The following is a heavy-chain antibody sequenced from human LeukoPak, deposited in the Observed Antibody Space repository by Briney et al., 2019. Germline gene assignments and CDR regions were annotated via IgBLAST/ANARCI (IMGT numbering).Heavy chain of an antibody. D-gene: IGHD3-16*01. CDR3: AADTPAGGDFYFDY. CDR2: IWNDGTNT. J-gene: IGHJ4*02. V-gene: IGHV3-33*01. Sequence: GGSLRLSCAASGFSFSPYGMHWVRQAPGKGLEGVALIWNDGTNTYYADSVKGRFTISGDNSKNTLYLQMNSLRAVDTAVYYCAADTPAGGDFYFDYWGQGTLVIVSS. CDR1: GFSFSPYG.